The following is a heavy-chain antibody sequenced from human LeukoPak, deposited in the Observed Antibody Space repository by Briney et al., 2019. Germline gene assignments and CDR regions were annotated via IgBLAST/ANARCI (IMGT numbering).Heavy chain of an antibody. CDR3: ARGDSYDILTGYYDVGGGYFDY. D-gene: IGHD3-9*01. V-gene: IGHV4-34*01. CDR1: GGSFSGYY. J-gene: IGHJ4*02. CDR2: INHSGST. Sequence: PSETLSLTCAVYGGSFSGYYWSWIRQPPGKGLEWIGEINHSGSTNYNPSLKSRVTISVDTSKNQFSLKLSSVTAADTAVYYCARGDSYDILTGYYDVGGGYFDYWGQGTLVTVSS.